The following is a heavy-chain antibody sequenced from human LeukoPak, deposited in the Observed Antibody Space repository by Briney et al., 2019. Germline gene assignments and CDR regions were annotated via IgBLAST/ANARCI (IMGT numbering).Heavy chain of an antibody. Sequence: PSETLSLTCTVSGGSISSYYWSWIRQPPGKGLEWIGYIYYSGITNYNPSLKSRVTISVDTSKNQFSLNLSSVTAADTAVYYCARYSYGGYHFDYWGQGTLVTVSS. D-gene: IGHD5-18*01. J-gene: IGHJ4*02. V-gene: IGHV4-59*01. CDR3: ARYSYGGYHFDY. CDR1: GGSISSYY. CDR2: IYYSGIT.